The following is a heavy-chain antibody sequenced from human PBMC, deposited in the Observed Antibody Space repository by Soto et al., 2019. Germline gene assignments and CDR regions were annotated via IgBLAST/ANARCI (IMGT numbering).Heavy chain of an antibody. CDR3: ARAGELLTPFDY. V-gene: IGHV3-23*01. CDR1: GFTFNNYA. D-gene: IGHD1-7*01. J-gene: IGHJ4*02. CDR2: ITGSGGST. Sequence: EVQLLESGGGLVQPGGSLRLSCAASGFTFNNYAMIWVRQAPGKGLECVSTITGSGGSTYYAASVKGRFTISRDNSKNTLYLQMNSLRAEDTAIYYCARAGELLTPFDYWGQGTLVTVSS.